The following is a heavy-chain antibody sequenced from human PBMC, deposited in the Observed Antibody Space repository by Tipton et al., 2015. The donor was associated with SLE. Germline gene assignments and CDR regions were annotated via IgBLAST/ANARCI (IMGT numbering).Heavy chain of an antibody. V-gene: IGHV3-30*14. CDR3: ARALSVGGSYTDY. D-gene: IGHD1-26*01. CDR2: ISYDGSNK. J-gene: IGHJ4*02. Sequence: SLRLSCAASGFTFSSYAMHWVRQAPGKGLEWVAVISYDGSNKNYADSVKGRFTISRDNSKNTLYLQMTNLRAEDMAVYHCARALSVGGSYTDYWGQGTLVTVSS. CDR1: GFTFSSYA.